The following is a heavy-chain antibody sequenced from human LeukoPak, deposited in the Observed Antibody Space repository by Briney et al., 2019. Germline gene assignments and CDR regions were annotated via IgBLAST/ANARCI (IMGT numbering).Heavy chain of an antibody. V-gene: IGHV4-4*02. Sequence: AGGSLRLSCAASGFTFSSYWMSWVRQPPGKGLEWIGEIYHSGSTNYNPSLKSRVTISVDKSKNQFSLKLSSVTAADTAVYYCARQPGIAAPPDIWGQGTMVTVSS. CDR2: IYHSGST. CDR1: GFTFSSYW. D-gene: IGHD6-13*01. CDR3: ARQPGIAAPPDI. J-gene: IGHJ3*02.